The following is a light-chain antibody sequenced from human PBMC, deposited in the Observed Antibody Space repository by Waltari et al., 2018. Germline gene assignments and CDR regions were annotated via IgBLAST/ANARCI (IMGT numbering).Light chain of an antibody. CDR3: SSYTISSAIFI. Sequence: QSALTQPTSVSGSLGQSITISSTGTSSHVGHYNYVSWYQHHPDNAPKLIIYEVTNRPSGVSTRFSGSKSGNTASLTISGLQAEDEAFYYCSSYTISSAIFIFGGGTKVTV. V-gene: IGLV2-14*01. CDR1: SSHVGHYNY. CDR2: EVT. J-gene: IGLJ2*01.